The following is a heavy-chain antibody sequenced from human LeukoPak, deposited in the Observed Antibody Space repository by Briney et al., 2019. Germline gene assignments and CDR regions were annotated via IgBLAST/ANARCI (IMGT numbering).Heavy chain of an antibody. Sequence: PSETLSLTCTASGGSISSYFWTWIRQPAGKGLEWVGHIYTSGFTTYNPSLMSRLTMSVDTSKNQFSLKLSSVTAADTAVYYCAREEAAAGRSIDYWGQGTLVTVSS. J-gene: IGHJ4*02. D-gene: IGHD6-13*01. CDR3: AREEAAAGRSIDY. CDR1: GGSISSYF. V-gene: IGHV4-4*07. CDR2: IYTSGFT.